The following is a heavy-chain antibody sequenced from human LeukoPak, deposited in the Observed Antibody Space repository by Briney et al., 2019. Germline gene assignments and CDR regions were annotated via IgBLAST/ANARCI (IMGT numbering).Heavy chain of an antibody. CDR2: ISHDGKKK. Sequence: GGSLRLSCAVSGFNFSYFAMHWFRQAPGKGLEWVAVISHDGKKKYHADSVKSRFSISRDDSKNTLYLQMNSLTAEDTAVYFCARVLGAGTFDSWGQGALVTVSP. D-gene: IGHD1-26*01. V-gene: IGHV3-30*04. J-gene: IGHJ4*02. CDR3: ARVLGAGTFDS. CDR1: GFNFSYFA.